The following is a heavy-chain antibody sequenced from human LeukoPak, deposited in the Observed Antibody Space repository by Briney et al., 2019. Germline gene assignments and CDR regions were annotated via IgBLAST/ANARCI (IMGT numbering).Heavy chain of an antibody. D-gene: IGHD1-26*01. Sequence: SETLSLTSTVSVGSLSSYYWSCGPQPPRKRLESSWYIYYSVSTNYNPSPTSRVTISVDTSKNQFSLKLSSVTAADTAVYYCARVLGAFAIWGQGPMVTVS. V-gene: IGHV4-59*01. CDR1: VGSLSSYY. CDR2: IYYSVST. CDR3: ARVLGAFAI. J-gene: IGHJ3*02.